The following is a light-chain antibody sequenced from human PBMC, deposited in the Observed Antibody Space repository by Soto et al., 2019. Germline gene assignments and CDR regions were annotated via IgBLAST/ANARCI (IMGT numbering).Light chain of an antibody. CDR2: EVS. CDR1: SSDVGGYNY. J-gene: IGLJ3*02. V-gene: IGLV2-14*01. Sequence: QSALTQPASVSGSPGQSITISCTGTSSDVGGYNYVSWYQQQPGKAPKLMIYEVSNRPSGVSNRFSGSKSGNTASLTISGLQAEDEADYYCSSYTTSSVWVFGGGTQLTVL. CDR3: SSYTTSSVWV.